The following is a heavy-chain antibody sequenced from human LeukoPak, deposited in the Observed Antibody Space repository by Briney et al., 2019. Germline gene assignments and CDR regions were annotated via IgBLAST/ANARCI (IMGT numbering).Heavy chain of an antibody. J-gene: IGHJ5*02. Sequence: ASVKVSCKASGGTFSSYAISWVRQAPGQGLEWMGGIILIFGTANYAQKFQGRVTITTDESTSTAYMELSSLRSEDTAVYYCARDRTSRRANWFDPWGQGTLVTVSS. CDR3: ARDRTSRRANWFDP. CDR1: GGTFSSYA. V-gene: IGHV1-69*05. CDR2: IILIFGTA.